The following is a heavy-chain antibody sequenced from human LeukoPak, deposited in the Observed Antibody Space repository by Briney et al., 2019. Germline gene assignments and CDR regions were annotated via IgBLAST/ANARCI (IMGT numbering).Heavy chain of an antibody. D-gene: IGHD3-10*01. J-gene: IGHJ4*02. V-gene: IGHV3-21*01. CDR2: ISSGSSYI. CDR3: VIGSGLFDY. CDR1: GFTFSDYN. Sequence: GGSLRLSCAASGFTFSDYNMNWVRQAPGKGLEWVSSISSGSSYIYYADSVKGRFTISRDNTKYSLYLQMNGLRAEDTAAYYCVIGSGLFDYWGQGTLVTVSS.